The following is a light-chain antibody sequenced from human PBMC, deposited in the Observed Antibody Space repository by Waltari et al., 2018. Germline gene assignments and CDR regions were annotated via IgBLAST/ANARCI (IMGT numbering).Light chain of an antibody. J-gene: IGLJ3*02. CDR3: SSFTRTNSWV. V-gene: IGLV2-14*03. CDR1: SSDVGGYNY. Sequence: HSALAQPASVSGSPGQSITISCPGTSSDVGGYNYVSWYQQHPGKAHRLMIYDVNNRPSGVSNRFSGSKSGNTASLTISGLQAEDEADYYCSSFTRTNSWVFGGGTKLTVL. CDR2: DVN.